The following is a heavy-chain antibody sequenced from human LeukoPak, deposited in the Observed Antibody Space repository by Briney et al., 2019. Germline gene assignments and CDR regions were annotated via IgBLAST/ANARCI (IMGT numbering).Heavy chain of an antibody. CDR2: ISGSGGST. Sequence: GGSLRLSCAASGFTFSSYAMSWVRQAPGKGLEWVSAISGSGGSTYYADSVKGRFTISRDNSKNTLYLQMNSLRAEDTAVYYCAKQGDDYGDYVSPSDFDYWGQGTLVTVSS. D-gene: IGHD4-17*01. V-gene: IGHV3-23*01. CDR1: GFTFSSYA. J-gene: IGHJ4*02. CDR3: AKQGDDYGDYVSPSDFDY.